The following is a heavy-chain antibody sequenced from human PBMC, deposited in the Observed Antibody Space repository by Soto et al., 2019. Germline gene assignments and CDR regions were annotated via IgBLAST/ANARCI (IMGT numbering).Heavy chain of an antibody. CDR1: GFTFSSYG. CDR2: ISYDGSNK. Sequence: GGSLRLSCAASGFTFSSYGMHWVRQAPGKGLEWVAVISYDGSNKYYADSVKGRLTISRDNSKNTLYLQMNSLRAEDTAVYYCAKVHYDILTGYPNYYYYGMDVWGQGTTVTVSS. V-gene: IGHV3-30*18. CDR3: AKVHYDILTGYPNYYYYGMDV. D-gene: IGHD3-9*01. J-gene: IGHJ6*02.